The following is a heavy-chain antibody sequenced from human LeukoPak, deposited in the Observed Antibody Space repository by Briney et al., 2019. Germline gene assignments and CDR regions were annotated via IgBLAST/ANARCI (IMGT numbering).Heavy chain of an antibody. D-gene: IGHD5-18*01. CDR3: ARAVGSYVYYMDV. J-gene: IGHJ6*03. CDR2: IDWDDDE. Sequence: SGPALVRPTQTLRLTCTFSGFSLTTSGMCVNWIRQPPGKALEWLARIDWDDDEYYSTSLKTRLTISKDTSKNQVVLTTTNVDPVDTGTYYCARAVGSYVYYMDVWGQGTTVTVSS. CDR1: GFSLTTSGMC. V-gene: IGHV2-70*11.